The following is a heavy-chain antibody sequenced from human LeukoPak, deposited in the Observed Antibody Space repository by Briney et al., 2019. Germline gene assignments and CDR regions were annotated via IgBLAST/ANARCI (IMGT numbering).Heavy chain of an antibody. CDR2: ISGSGGST. CDR1: GFTFDDYG. Sequence: GGSLRLSCAASGFTFDDYGMSWVRQAPGKGLEWVSAISGSGGSTYYADSVKGRFTISRDNSKNTLYLQMNSLRAEDTAVYYCAKDKPPYYYDSSGYYDYWGQGTLVTVSS. J-gene: IGHJ4*02. D-gene: IGHD3-22*01. CDR3: AKDKPPYYYDSSGYYDY. V-gene: IGHV3-23*01.